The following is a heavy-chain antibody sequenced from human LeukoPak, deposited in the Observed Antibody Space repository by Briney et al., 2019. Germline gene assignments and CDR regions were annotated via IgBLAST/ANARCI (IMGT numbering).Heavy chain of an antibody. Sequence: GRFTISRDNAKKSVYLQMNSLRAEDTAVYYCAKEGPRGLAFDIWGQGTMVTVSS. CDR3: AKEGPRGLAFDI. V-gene: IGHV3-11*05. J-gene: IGHJ3*02.